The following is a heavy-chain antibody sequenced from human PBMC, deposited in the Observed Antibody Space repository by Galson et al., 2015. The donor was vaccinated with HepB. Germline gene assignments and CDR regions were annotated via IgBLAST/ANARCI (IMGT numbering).Heavy chain of an antibody. J-gene: IGHJ5*02. CDR1: GYTFTSYG. Sequence: SVKVSCKASGYTFTSYGICWVRQAPGQGLEWMGWISAYNGNTNYAQQLQGRVTMTTDTSTTTAYMELRSLRSVDTAVYYCARDLLRGYCSSASCTRFDPWGKGTLVTVSS. CDR2: ISAYNGNT. V-gene: IGHV1-18*01. CDR3: ARDLLRGYCSSASCTRFDP. D-gene: IGHD2-2*03.